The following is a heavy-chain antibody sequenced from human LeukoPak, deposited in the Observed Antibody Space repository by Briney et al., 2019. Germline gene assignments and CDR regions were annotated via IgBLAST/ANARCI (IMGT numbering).Heavy chain of an antibody. V-gene: IGHV3-30*14. CDR2: ISYDGSNK. CDR3: ASTPEYYYDSSGYLYYYYGMDV. J-gene: IGHJ6*02. CDR1: GFTFSSYA. D-gene: IGHD3-22*01. Sequence: GRSLRLSCAASGFTFSSYAMHWVRQAPGKGLEWVAVISYDGSNKYYADSVKGRFTISRDTSKKTLYLQMNSLRAEDTAVYYCASTPEYYYDSSGYLYYYYGMDVWGQGTTVTVSS.